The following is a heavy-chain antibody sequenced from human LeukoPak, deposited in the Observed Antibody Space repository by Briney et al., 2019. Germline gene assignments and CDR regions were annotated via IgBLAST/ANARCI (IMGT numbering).Heavy chain of an antibody. CDR1: GGSINSGGYY. CDR3: ARSSVTMVRGVIYDAFDI. CDR2: IYFSGST. D-gene: IGHD3-10*01. J-gene: IGHJ3*02. V-gene: IGHV4-31*03. Sequence: SETLSLTCTVSGGSINSGGYYWSWLRHHPGKGLEWIGYIYFSGSTYYNPSLKSRVTISVDTSKNHFSLELSSVTAADTSVYYCARSSVTMVRGVIYDAFDIWGQGTMVTVSS.